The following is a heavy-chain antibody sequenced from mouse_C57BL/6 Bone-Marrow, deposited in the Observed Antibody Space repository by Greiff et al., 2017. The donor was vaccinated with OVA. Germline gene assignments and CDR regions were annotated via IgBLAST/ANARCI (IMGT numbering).Heavy chain of an antibody. D-gene: IGHD1-1*01. J-gene: IGHJ1*03. Sequence: VQLQQSGPELVKPGASVKISCKASGYSFTSYYIHWVKQRPGQGLEWIGWIYPGSGNTKYNEKFKGKATLTADTSSSTAYMQLSSLTSEDSAVYYCARRYGSSSWYFDVWGTGTTVTVSS. CDR1: GYSFTSYY. CDR3: ARRYGSSSWYFDV. V-gene: IGHV1-66*01. CDR2: IYPGSGNT.